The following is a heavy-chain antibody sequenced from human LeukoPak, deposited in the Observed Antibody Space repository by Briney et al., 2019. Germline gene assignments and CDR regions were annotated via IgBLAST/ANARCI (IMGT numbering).Heavy chain of an antibody. CDR1: GFTFSNYG. Sequence: PGGSLRLSCAASGFTFSNYGMHWVRQAPDKGLEWVAFLQKDGSDIHYADPVEGRFTISRDNSKNTLYLQMNSLRAEDTAVYYCARSLIAVVPLGYWGQGTLVAVSS. V-gene: IGHV3-30*02. CDR2: LQKDGSDI. D-gene: IGHD6-19*01. CDR3: ARSLIAVVPLGY. J-gene: IGHJ4*02.